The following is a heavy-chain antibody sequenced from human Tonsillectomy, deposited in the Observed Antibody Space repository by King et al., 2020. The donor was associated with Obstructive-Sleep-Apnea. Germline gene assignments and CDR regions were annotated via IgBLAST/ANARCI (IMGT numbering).Heavy chain of an antibody. CDR1: GFSFSTYG. Sequence: QLVQSGGGVVQPERSLRLSCAASGFSFSTYGMHGVRQAPGKGLEWVAFIRYDGNVKYYADSGKGRFTIARADSKNTLYLQMKSLRAEDTAVYYCAKGAMIVVVMEYFDYWGQGTLVTVSS. V-gene: IGHV3-30*02. D-gene: IGHD3-22*01. J-gene: IGHJ4*02. CDR2: IRYDGNVK. CDR3: AKGAMIVVVMEYFDY.